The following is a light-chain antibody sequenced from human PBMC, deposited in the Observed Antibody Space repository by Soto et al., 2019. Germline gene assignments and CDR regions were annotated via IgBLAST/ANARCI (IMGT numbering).Light chain of an antibody. Sequence: QSALTQPASVSGSPGQSITISCTGTSSDVGGYNYVSWYQQHPGKAPKLMIYEVSNRPSGVSNRFSGSKSGNTASLTISGRQAEDEADYYCSSSTRSSTLYVFGTGTKLTVL. CDR2: EVS. V-gene: IGLV2-14*01. CDR3: SSSTRSSTLYV. J-gene: IGLJ1*01. CDR1: SSDVGGYNY.